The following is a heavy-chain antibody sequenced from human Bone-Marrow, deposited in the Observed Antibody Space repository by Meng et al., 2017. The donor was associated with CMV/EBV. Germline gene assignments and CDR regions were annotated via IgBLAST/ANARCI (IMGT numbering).Heavy chain of an antibody. J-gene: IGHJ5*02. CDR3: SRGKFQSVLIVYSYFDP. CDR2: IKQDGSEK. V-gene: IGHV3-7*01. CDR1: GFTFSSYW. D-gene: IGHD5-18*01. Sequence: GESLKISCAASGFTFSSYWMSWVRQAPGKGLEWVANIKQDGSEKYYVDSVKGRFTISRDNAKNSLYLQMNSLRAEDTAVYYCSRGKFQSVLIVYSYFDPWGQGGLVTVSS.